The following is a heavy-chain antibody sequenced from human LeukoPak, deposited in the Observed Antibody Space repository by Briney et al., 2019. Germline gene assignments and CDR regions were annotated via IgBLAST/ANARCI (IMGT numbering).Heavy chain of an antibody. CDR3: ARDNTLVTVAVTGFDP. J-gene: IGHJ5*02. Sequence: GGSLRLSCAASGFAFSSNWMNWVRQAPGKGLEWVSSISSSSYIYYADSVKGRFTISRDNAKNSLYLQMNSLRAEDTAVYYCARDNTLVTVAVTGFDPWGQGTLVTVSS. D-gene: IGHD6-19*01. CDR2: ISSSSYI. V-gene: IGHV3-21*01. CDR1: GFAFSSNW.